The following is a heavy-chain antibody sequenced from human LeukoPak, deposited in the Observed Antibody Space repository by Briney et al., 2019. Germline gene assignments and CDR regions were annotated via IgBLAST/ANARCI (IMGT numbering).Heavy chain of an antibody. CDR1: GFTFSSYA. J-gene: IGHJ2*01. V-gene: IGHV3-23*01. D-gene: IGHD1-26*01. CDR2: ISGSGGST. CDR3: AKDRTVGASYWYFDL. Sequence: GGSLRLSCAASGFTFSSYAMSWVRQAPGKGLEWVSAISGSGGSTYYADSVKGRFTISRDNSKNTLYLQMNTLRAEDTAIYYCAKDRTVGASYWYFDLWGRGTLVTVSS.